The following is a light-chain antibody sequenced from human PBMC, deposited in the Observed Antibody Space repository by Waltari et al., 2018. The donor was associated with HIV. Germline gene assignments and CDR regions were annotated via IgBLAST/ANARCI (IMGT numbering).Light chain of an antibody. CDR3: SSYTSSSTRV. CDR1: RRDVGGYNY. CDR2: EVS. Sequence: QSALTQPASVSGSPGQPITISCNRARRDVGGYNYVYWYQQHPGKAPKLMIYEVSNRPSGVSNRFSGSKSGNTASLTISGLQAEDEADYYCSSYTSSSTRVFGGGTNLTVL. J-gene: IGLJ3*02. V-gene: IGLV2-14*01.